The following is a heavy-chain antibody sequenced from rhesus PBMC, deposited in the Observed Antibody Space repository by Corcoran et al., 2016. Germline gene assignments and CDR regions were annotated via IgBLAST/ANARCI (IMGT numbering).Heavy chain of an antibody. CDR2: VDGSGSST. D-gene: IGHD2-15*01. J-gene: IGHJ2*01. Sequence: QLQLQESGPGLVNPSETLSVTCAVPGGSISMSYWSWIRQAPGQGLEWIGYVDGSGSSTNYNPSLKSRVALSVDTSKNQLSLKLSSVTAADTAVYYCARGNTLLTWYFDLWGPGTPITSSS. V-gene: IGHV4-169*01. CDR1: GGSISMSY. CDR3: ARGNTLLTWYFDL.